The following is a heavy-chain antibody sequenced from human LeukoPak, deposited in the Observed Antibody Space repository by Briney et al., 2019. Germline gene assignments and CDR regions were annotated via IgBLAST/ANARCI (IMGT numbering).Heavy chain of an antibody. D-gene: IGHD3-10*01. CDR3: ATGDGSGTNYFYYYGMDV. CDR1: GFTFPSYA. J-gene: IGHJ6*02. CDR2: ISGSGDST. V-gene: IGHV3-23*01. Sequence: GGSLRLSCAASGFTFPSYAMSWVRQAPGRGLEWVSVISGSGDSTYYADSVKGRFTISRDNSKDTLYVQMSSLRAEDTATYYCATGDGSGTNYFYYYGMDVWGQGTRVTVSS.